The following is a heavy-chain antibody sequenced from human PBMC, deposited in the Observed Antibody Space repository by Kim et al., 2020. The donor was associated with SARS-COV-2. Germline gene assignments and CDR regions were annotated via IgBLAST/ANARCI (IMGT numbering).Heavy chain of an antibody. V-gene: IGHV4-4*07. Sequence: SETLSLTCTVSGGSISSYYWSWIRQPAGKGLEWIGRIYTSGSTNYNPSLKSRVTMSVDTSKNQFSLKLSSVTAADTAVYYCARGISSGWYNAPPYFDYWGQGTRVTVSS. CDR1: GGSISSYY. D-gene: IGHD6-19*01. CDR3: ARGISSGWYNAPPYFDY. J-gene: IGHJ4*02. CDR2: IYTSGST.